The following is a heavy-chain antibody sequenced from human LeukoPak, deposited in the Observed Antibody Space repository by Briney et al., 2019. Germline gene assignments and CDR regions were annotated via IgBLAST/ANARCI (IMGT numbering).Heavy chain of an antibody. D-gene: IGHD2-2*01. J-gene: IGHJ6*04. CDR1: GYTFTSYG. CDR2: ISAYNGNT. Sequence: TSVKVSCKASGYTFTSYGISWVRQAPGQGLEWMGWISAYNGNTNYAQKLQGRVTMTTDTSTSTAYMELRSLRSDDTAVYYCARKFLGYCSSTSCLYGMDVWGKGTTVTVSS. V-gene: IGHV1-18*04. CDR3: ARKFLGYCSSTSCLYGMDV.